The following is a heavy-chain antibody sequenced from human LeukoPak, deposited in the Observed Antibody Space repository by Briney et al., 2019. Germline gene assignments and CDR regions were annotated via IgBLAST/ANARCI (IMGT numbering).Heavy chain of an antibody. V-gene: IGHV4-30-4*01. Sequence: SQTLSLTCTVSGGSISSGDYYWSWIRQPPGKGLEWIGYIYYSGSTYYNPSLKSRVTISVDTSKNQFSLKLSSVTAADTAVYYCARDPPAYSDEDAFDIWGQGTMVTVSS. D-gene: IGHD6-13*01. CDR2: IYYSGST. CDR3: ARDPPAYSDEDAFDI. J-gene: IGHJ3*02. CDR1: GGSISSGDYY.